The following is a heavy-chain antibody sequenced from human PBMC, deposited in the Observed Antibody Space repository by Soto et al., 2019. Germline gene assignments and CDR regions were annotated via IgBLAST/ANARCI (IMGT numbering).Heavy chain of an antibody. D-gene: IGHD4-17*01. J-gene: IGHJ3*02. CDR2: INPSGGST. CDR1: GYTYNSYY. V-gene: IGHV1-46*02. CDR3: ARDKRSATTVVTVGAFDI. Sequence: APVKPSSKAPGYTYNSYYMHWLQQAPGQGLEWMGIINPSGGSTSYAQKFQGRVTMTRDTSTSTVYMELSSLRSEDTAVYYCARDKRSATTVVTVGAFDIWGQGTMVTVSS.